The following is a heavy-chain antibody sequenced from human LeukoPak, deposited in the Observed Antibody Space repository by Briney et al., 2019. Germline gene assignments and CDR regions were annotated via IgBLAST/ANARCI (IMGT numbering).Heavy chain of an antibody. J-gene: IGHJ2*01. CDR3: AKDGYYDSSAYYYVRFCDL. Sequence: GGSLRLSCVASGFTFRSHGMNWVREAPGKGLEWVSGIRGDGITTYYADSVKGRFTISRDNSKNTLYLQMNSLRAEDTAVYYCAKDGYYDSSAYYYVRFCDLWGRGTLVTVSS. D-gene: IGHD3-22*01. V-gene: IGHV3-23*01. CDR2: IRGDGITT. CDR1: GFTFRSHG.